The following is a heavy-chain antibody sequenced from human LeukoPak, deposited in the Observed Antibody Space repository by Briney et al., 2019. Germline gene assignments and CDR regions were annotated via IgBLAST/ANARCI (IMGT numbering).Heavy chain of an antibody. CDR2: TYYRSKWYN. V-gene: IGHV6-1*01. Sequence: SQTLSLTCAISGDSVSSNNGAWNWIRQSPSRGLEWLGSTYYRSKWYNDYAGSLNGRINISPDTSKNQFSLHLNSVTPEDTAVYYCARDLGNTGWYTFDYWGQGILVTVSS. CDR3: ARDLGNTGWYTFDY. CDR1: GDSVSSNNGA. J-gene: IGHJ4*02. D-gene: IGHD6-19*01.